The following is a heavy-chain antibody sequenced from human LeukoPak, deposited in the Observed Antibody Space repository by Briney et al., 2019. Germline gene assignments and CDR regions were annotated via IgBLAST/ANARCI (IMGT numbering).Heavy chain of an antibody. D-gene: IGHD2-21*01. J-gene: IGHJ4*02. CDR2: ISGTGNRT. CDR3: AKAPVTSCRGAYCYPFDS. CDR1: GFTFSSYA. V-gene: IGHV3-23*01. Sequence: GGSLRLSCAASGFTFSSYAMGWVRQAPGKGLEWVSAISGTGNRTYYADSVKGRFTISRDNSKNTLYLQMNSLRAEDAAVYFCAKAPVTSCRGAYCYPFDSWGQGTLVTVSS.